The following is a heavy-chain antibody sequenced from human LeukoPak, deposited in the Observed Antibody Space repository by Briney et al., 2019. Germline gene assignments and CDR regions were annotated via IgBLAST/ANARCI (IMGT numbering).Heavy chain of an antibody. V-gene: IGHV3-21*01. CDR2: ISSSSSYI. J-gene: IGHJ4*02. CDR1: GFTFSSYS. Sequence: PGGSLRLSCAASGFTFSSYSMNWFRQAPGKGLEWVSSISSSSSYIYYADSVKGRFTIPRDNAKNSLYLQMNSLRAEDTAVYYCARVVLVGYYDSSGSIDYWGQGTLVTVSS. D-gene: IGHD3-22*01. CDR3: ARVVLVGYYDSSGSIDY.